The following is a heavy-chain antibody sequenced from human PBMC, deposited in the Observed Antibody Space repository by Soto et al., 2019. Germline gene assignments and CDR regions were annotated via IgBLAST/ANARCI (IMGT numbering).Heavy chain of an antibody. D-gene: IGHD3-22*01. V-gene: IGHV4-31*03. J-gene: IGHJ3*02. Sequence: SETLSLTCTVSGGPIRSTTYYWSWIRQHPGKGLEWFGYIYYTGSTYYNPSLKSRVTMSVDTPKKQFSLNLSSVTAADTAVYYCARVYDSTGYPAAGGAFDIWGQGTKVTVSS. CDR3: ARVYDSTGYPAAGGAFDI. CDR1: GGPIRSTTYY. CDR2: IYYTGST.